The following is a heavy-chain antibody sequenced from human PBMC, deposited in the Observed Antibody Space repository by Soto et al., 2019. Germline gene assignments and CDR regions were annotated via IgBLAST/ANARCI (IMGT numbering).Heavy chain of an antibody. CDR2: IYWDDDK. V-gene: IGHV2-5*02. D-gene: IGHD3-3*01. CDR1: GFSLSTSGVG. J-gene: IGHJ4*02. CDR3: AHSSFGRDGIRVLEWLPSLFDY. Sequence: QITLKESGPTLVKPTQTLTLTCTFSGFSLSTSGVGVGWIRQPPGKALEWLALIYWDDDKRYRPALKSRLTSTKETSKNQVVISMTNMDPADTATSSCAHSSFGRDGIRVLEWLPSLFDYWGQGTLVTVSS.